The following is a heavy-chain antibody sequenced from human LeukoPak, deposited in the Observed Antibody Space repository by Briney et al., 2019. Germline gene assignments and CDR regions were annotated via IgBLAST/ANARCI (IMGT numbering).Heavy chain of an antibody. V-gene: IGHV3-48*03. J-gene: IGHJ3*02. CDR2: ISSSGSTI. D-gene: IGHD3-9*01. CDR3: ARTYYDILTGLDPFPYAFDI. Sequence: GGSLRLSCAASGFTFSSYEMNWVRQAPGKGLECVSYISSSGSTIYYADPVKGRFTISRDNAKNSLYLQMNSLRAEDTAAYYCARTYYDILTGLDPFPYAFDIWGQGTMVTVSS. CDR1: GFTFSSYE.